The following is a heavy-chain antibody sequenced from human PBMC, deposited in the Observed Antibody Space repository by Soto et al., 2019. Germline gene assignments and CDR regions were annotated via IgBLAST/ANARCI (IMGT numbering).Heavy chain of an antibody. D-gene: IGHD2-15*01. CDR3: ASHFTGVLVLGASPPGGDNYGWDV. CDR1: GGTFSRYT. Sequence: QVQLVQSVAEVKKPGSSVKVSCKASGGTFSRYTISWVRQAPGQGLEWMGRIIPILDIPNYAQNFQGRVTITADKSTSTAYMELSSLRSDATAVYYCASHFTGVLVLGASPPGGDNYGWDVWGQGTTVTVSS. V-gene: IGHV1-69*02. CDR2: IIPILDIP. J-gene: IGHJ6*02.